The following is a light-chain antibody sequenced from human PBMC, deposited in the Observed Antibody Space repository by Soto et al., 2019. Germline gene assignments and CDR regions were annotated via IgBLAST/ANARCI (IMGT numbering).Light chain of an antibody. J-gene: IGKJ1*01. CDR1: QSVNIF. CDR3: PHYFGPPWA. CDR2: HAS. Sequence: EIVLTQSPGTLSLSPGERATLYCRASQSVNIFLAWFQQKPGQAPTLRLFHASNRATGVPDRFSGSGSGTAFTLTITSLAPEDSAVYYGPHYFGPPWAIGQGTRVESK. V-gene: IGKV3-20*01.